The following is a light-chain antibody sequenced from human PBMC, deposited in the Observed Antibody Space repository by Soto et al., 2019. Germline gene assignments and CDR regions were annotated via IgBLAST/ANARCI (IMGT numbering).Light chain of an antibody. CDR1: QSINTY. CDR3: QQRYTTPRT. Sequence: DIQMTQSPSSLSASVGDRVTITCRASQSINTYLNWYQQQPGKAPKLLIYTASSLQSGVPSRFSGSGSGTDFNLTISSLQPEDFATYYCQQRYTTPRTFGQGPKVEIK. V-gene: IGKV1-39*01. J-gene: IGKJ1*01. CDR2: TAS.